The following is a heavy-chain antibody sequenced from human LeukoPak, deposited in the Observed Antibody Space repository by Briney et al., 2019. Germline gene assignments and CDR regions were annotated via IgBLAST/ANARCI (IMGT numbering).Heavy chain of an antibody. D-gene: IGHD1-14*01. V-gene: IGHV3-21*01. CDR2: ISSSSSYI. Sequence: GGSLRLSCAASGFTFSDHLMDWVRQAPGKGLEWVSSISSSSSYIYYADSVKGRFTISRDNAKNSLYLQMNSLRAEDTAVYYCARDDSDHGPPVVDYWGQGTLVTVSS. CDR3: ARDDSDHGPPVVDY. CDR1: GFTFSDHL. J-gene: IGHJ4*02.